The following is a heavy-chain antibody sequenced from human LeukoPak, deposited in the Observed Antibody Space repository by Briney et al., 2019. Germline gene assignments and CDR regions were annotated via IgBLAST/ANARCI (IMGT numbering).Heavy chain of an antibody. CDR3: AKRLVAAGPNFDY. J-gene: IGHJ4*02. V-gene: IGHV3-23*01. CDR1: GFTFSTYA. D-gene: IGHD6-25*01. Sequence: GGSLRLSCAASGFTFSTYAMSWVRQAPGKGLEWVSSISTTGGSTYYADSVRGRFTISRDNSKNTLYLQMNSLKADDTAVYYCAKRLVAAGPNFDYWGQGTLVTVS. CDR2: ISTTGGST.